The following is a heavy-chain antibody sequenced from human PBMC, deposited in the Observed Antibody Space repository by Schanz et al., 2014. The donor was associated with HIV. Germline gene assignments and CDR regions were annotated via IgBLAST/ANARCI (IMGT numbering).Heavy chain of an antibody. CDR3: AKDQGYDFWSGYYNYYGMDV. Sequence: VPLLESGGGLAQPGGSQRLSCAASGFAFSDYAMSWVRQAPGKGLEWEAVISYDGSKKYYADSVKGRFTISRDNSKNTLYLQMNSLRAEDTAVYYCAKDQGYDFWSGYYNYYGMDVWGQGTTVTVSS. CDR2: ISYDGSKK. V-gene: IGHV3-30*18. J-gene: IGHJ6*02. D-gene: IGHD3-3*01. CDR1: GFAFSDYA.